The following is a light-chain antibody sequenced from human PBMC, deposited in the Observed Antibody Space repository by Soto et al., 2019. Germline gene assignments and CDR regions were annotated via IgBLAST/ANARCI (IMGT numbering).Light chain of an antibody. V-gene: IGLV2-14*01. J-gene: IGLJ1*01. Sequence: QSALTQPASVSGSPGQSITISCTGTSSDVGGYNYVSWYQQHPGKAPKLMIFDVNNRPSGVSNRFSGSKSCNTASLTISGLQAEDEADYFCNSYTSSSTRVFGTGTKLTVL. CDR2: DVN. CDR1: SSDVGGYNY. CDR3: NSYTSSSTRV.